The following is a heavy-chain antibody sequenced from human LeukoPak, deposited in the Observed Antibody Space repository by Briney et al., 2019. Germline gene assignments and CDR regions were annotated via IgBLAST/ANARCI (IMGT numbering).Heavy chain of an antibody. CDR3: ARTPYDFWSGYYRTNWFDP. J-gene: IGHJ5*02. CDR1: GGTFSSYA. D-gene: IGHD3-3*01. CDR2: INPSGGST. Sequence: ASVKVSCKASGGTFSSYAISWVRQAPGQELEWMGIINPSGGSTSYAQKFQGRVTMTRDTSTSTVYMELSSLRSEDTAVYYCARTPYDFWSGYYRTNWFDPWGQGTLVTVSS. V-gene: IGHV1-46*01.